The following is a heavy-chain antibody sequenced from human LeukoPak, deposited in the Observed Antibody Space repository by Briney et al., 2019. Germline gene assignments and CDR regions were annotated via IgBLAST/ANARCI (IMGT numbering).Heavy chain of an antibody. CDR2: ISYSGGT. D-gene: IGHD2-15*01. CDR1: GGSISTGGYY. CDR3: APRPGYCSGGSCADYFDY. J-gene: IGHJ4*02. V-gene: IGHV4-30-4*01. Sequence: PTETLSLTCTVSGGSISTGGYYWSWIRQPPGKGLEWIGYISYSGGTYYNPSLKSRVSISVDTSKSQFSLKMSSVTAADTAVYYCAPRPGYCSGGSCADYFDYWGQGTLVTVSS.